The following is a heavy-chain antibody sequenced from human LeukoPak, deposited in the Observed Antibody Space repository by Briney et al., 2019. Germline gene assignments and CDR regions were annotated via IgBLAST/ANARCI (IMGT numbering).Heavy chain of an antibody. J-gene: IGHJ6*02. V-gene: IGHV4-34*01. CDR1: GGSFSGYY. CDR2: INHSGST. CDR3: AREAEDSYYYYGMDV. Sequence: PSETLSLTCAVYGGSFSGYYWSWIRQPPGKGLEWIGEINHSGSTNYNPSLKSRVAISVDTSKNQFSLKLSSVTAADTAVYYCAREAEDSYYYYGMDVWGQGTTVTVSS.